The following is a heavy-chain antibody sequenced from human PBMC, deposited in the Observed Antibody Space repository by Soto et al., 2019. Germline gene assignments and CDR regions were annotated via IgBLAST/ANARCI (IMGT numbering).Heavy chain of an antibody. Sequence: QVQLQESGPGLVKPSETLSLTCTVSGGSISSYYWSWIRQPPGKGLEWIGYIYYSGSTNYNPSLMSSVTSSVDTSMNQFALKLSSVTAADTAVYYCASSMVRGAPNWFDPWGQGTLVTVSS. CDR2: IYYSGST. D-gene: IGHD3-10*01. V-gene: IGHV4-59*01. J-gene: IGHJ5*02. CDR1: GGSISSYY. CDR3: ASSMVRGAPNWFDP.